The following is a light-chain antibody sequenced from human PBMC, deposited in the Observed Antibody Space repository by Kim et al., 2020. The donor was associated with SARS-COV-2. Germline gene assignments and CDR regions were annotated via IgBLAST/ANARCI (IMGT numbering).Light chain of an antibody. V-gene: IGKV3-20*01. CDR2: GIS. CDR3: QQYTYSRT. J-gene: IGKJ1*01. Sequence: EVVLTQSPGTLSLSPGDRATLSCRSSQSIYTTSVAWYQQKPGQAPRLLIYGISIRATGIPDRFSGSGSGTDFTLTISSLEPEDFAVYYCQQYTYSRTFGQGTKVDIK. CDR1: QSIYTTS.